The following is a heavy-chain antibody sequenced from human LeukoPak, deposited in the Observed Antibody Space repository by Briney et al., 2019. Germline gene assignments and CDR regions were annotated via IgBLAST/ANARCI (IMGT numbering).Heavy chain of an antibody. CDR3: AKRFGSSSSPLID. V-gene: IGHV3-23*01. D-gene: IGHD6-6*01. CDR1: GFNFSSYD. CDR2: ISGSGGST. J-gene: IGHJ4*02. Sequence: GGSLRLSCAASGFNFSSYDMSWVRQAPGKGLECVSAISGSGGSTYYADSVKGRFTISRDNSKNTLYLQMNSLRAEDTAVYYCAKRFGSSSSPLIDWGQGTLVTVSS.